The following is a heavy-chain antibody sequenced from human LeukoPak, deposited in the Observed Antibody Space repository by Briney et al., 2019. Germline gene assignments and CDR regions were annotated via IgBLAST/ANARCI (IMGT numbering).Heavy chain of an antibody. V-gene: IGHV4-59*01. CDR3: ARVRWFGELPNYYYGMDA. CDR2: IYYSGST. D-gene: IGHD3-10*01. CDR1: GGSISSYY. Sequence: SETLSLTCTVSGGSISSYYWSWIRQPPGKGLEWNGNIYYSGSTNYNPSLKSRVTISVDTSKNQFSLKLSSVTAADTAVYYCARVRWFGELPNYYYGMDAWGQGTTVTVSS. J-gene: IGHJ6*02.